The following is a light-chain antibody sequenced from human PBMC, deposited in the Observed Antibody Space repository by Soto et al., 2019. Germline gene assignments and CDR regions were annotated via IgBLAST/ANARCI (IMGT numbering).Light chain of an antibody. J-gene: IGLJ3*02. CDR3: FSFAGSNSWV. Sequence: QSALTQPASVSGSPGQSITISCTGTSSDVGTYDLVSWYQHHPGAAPQLMLYDATRRPSGISNRFSGSKSGNTASLTISGLQAEDEADYYCFSFAGSNSWVFGGGTKLTVL. V-gene: IGLV2-23*01. CDR1: SSDVGTYDL. CDR2: DAT.